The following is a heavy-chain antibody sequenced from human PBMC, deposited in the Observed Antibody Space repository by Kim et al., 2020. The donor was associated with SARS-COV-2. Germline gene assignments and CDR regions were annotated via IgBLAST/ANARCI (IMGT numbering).Heavy chain of an antibody. Sequence: KSVKGRFTISRDNSKSTVYRQIGSVRAEDMAVYYCGRGGGGRLVRYFDYWGQGTLVTVSS. J-gene: IGHJ4*02. V-gene: IGHV3-64*01. D-gene: IGHD6-19*01. CDR3: GRGGGGRLVRYFDY.